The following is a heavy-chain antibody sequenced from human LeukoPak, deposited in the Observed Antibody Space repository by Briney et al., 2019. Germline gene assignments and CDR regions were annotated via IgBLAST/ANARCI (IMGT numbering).Heavy chain of an antibody. V-gene: IGHV5-51*01. Sequence: GESLKISCKGSGYSFSSYWIGWVRLMPGKGLEWMGIIYPGDSDTRYSPSFQGQVTISADKSIRTAYLQWTSLKASDTAMYFCARRQRNCSGGSCYLFDYWGQGTLVTVSS. CDR2: IYPGDSDT. J-gene: IGHJ4*02. D-gene: IGHD2-15*01. CDR1: GYSFSSYW. CDR3: ARRQRNCSGGSCYLFDY.